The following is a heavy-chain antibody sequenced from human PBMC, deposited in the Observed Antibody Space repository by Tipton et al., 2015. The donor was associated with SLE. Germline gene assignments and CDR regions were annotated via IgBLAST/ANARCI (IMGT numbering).Heavy chain of an antibody. V-gene: IGHV4-59*11. CDR2: IYHSGST. CDR3: ARAAFRYYYAMDI. Sequence: LRLSCTVSGGSISSHYWTWIRQPPGKGLEWIGYIYHSGSTNYNPSLKSRVTISKDTSKNQFSLELSSVTAADTAVYYCARAAFRYYYAMDIWGQGSTVTVSS. CDR1: GGSISSHY. J-gene: IGHJ6*02.